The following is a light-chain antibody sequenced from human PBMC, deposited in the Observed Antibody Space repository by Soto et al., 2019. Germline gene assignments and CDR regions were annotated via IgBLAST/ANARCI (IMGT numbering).Light chain of an antibody. Sequence: QSVLTQPPSVSAAPGRKVTISCSGGSSNTGNNYVSWYQQLPGTAPKLLIYENNKRPSGIPDRFSGSKSGTSTTLGITGLQTGDEADYYCGTWDSSLSALYVFGTGTKVTVL. V-gene: IGLV1-51*02. CDR3: GTWDSSLSALYV. J-gene: IGLJ1*01. CDR2: ENN. CDR1: SSNTGNNY.